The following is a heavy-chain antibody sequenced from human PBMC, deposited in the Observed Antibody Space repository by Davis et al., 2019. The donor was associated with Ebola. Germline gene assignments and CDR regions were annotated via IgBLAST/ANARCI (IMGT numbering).Heavy chain of an antibody. V-gene: IGHV3-73*01. CDR3: TTASGGGSRLSYYYGMDV. J-gene: IGHJ6*02. D-gene: IGHD2-15*01. CDR2: IRSKANSYAT. CDR1: GFTFSGSA. Sequence: GESLKISCAASGFTFSGSAMHWVRQASGKGLEWVGRIRSKANSYATAYAASVKGRFTISRDDSKNTAYLQMNSLKTEDTAVYYCTTASGGGSRLSYYYGMDVWGQGTTVTVSS.